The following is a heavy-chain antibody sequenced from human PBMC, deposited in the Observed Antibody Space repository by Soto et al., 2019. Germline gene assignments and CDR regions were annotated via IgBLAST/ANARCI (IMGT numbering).Heavy chain of an antibody. CDR1: GVSISSSNW. D-gene: IGHD1-26*01. CDR3: ARVSGSYYSGMDV. Sequence: QVQLQESGPGLVKPSGTLSLTCAVSGVSISSSNWWSWVRQPPGKGLEWIGEIYHSGSTNYNPSLKSRVAISVDKSKNQFSLKMSSVTAADTAVYYCARVSGSYYSGMDVWGQGTTVTVSS. V-gene: IGHV4-4*02. J-gene: IGHJ6*02. CDR2: IYHSGST.